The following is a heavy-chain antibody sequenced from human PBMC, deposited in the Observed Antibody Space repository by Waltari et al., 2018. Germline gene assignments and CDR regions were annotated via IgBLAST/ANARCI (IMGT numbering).Heavy chain of an antibody. J-gene: IGHJ4*02. D-gene: IGHD3-10*01. Sequence: ELQLVESGGGLIQPGGSLRLSCAASGFTVSAKYMSWVRQAPGKGLEWVSVIFGGGNTYYADSVKGRFTISRDNSENTLSLQMNSLRADDTAVYYCTRHNYYGSGSYYFDYWGQGTLVTVSS. V-gene: IGHV3-53*01. CDR1: GFTVSAKY. CDR3: TRHNYYGSGSYYFDY. CDR2: IFGGGNT.